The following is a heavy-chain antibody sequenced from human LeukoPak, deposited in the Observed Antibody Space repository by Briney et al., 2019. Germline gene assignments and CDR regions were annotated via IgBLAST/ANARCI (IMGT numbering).Heavy chain of an antibody. D-gene: IGHD3-10*01. J-gene: IGHJ4*02. CDR2: INHSGST. CDR3: AREESDYGSGSYADY. Sequence: SETLSLTCAVYGGSFSGYYWSWIRQPPGKGLEWIGEINHSGSTNYNPSLKSRVTISVDTSKNQFSLKLSSVTAADTAVYYYAREESDYGSGSYADYWGQGTLVTVSS. V-gene: IGHV4-34*01. CDR1: GGSFSGYY.